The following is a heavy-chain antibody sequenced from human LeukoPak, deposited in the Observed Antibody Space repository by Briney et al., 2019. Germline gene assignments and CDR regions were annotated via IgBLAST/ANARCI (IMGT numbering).Heavy chain of an antibody. CDR1: GYTFTSYS. D-gene: IGHD2-21*02. CDR3: ARELISGDWTWDI. CDR2: INPSGGTT. J-gene: IGHJ3*02. V-gene: IGHV1-46*01. Sequence: ASVKVSCKASGYTFTSYSLNWVRQAPGQGLEWMGTINPSGGTTKYAQKFQGRITMTRDTSTSTVCMELSSLRSEDTAVYYCARELISGDWTWDIWGQGTMVTVSS.